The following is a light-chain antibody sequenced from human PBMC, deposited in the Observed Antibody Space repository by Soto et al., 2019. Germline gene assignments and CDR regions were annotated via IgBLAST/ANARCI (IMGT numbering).Light chain of an antibody. J-gene: IGLJ3*02. V-gene: IGLV2-8*01. CDR3: SSYAASNNFYFV. CDR1: SSDVGGYNY. CDR2: EVT. Sequence: QPVLTQPPSASGSPGQSVTISCTGTSSDVGGYNYVSWYQQYPGRARKLMIYEVTKRPSGVPARFSGSKSGNTASLTVSGLQAEDGADYCCSSYAASNNFYFVFGGGTKLPLL.